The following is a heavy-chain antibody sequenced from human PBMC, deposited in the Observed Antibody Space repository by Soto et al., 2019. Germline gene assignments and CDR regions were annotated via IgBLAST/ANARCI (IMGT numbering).Heavy chain of an antibody. Sequence: QVQLVQSGAEVKKPGASVKVSCKASGYTFTSYYMHWVRQAPGQGLEWMGIINPSGGSTSYAQKFQGRVTMTRDTSTSTGYMELSSLRSEDTAVYYCARVPPYDSSGYYLDYWGQGTLVTVSS. J-gene: IGHJ4*02. D-gene: IGHD3-22*01. CDR1: GYTFTSYY. CDR3: ARVPPYDSSGYYLDY. CDR2: INPSGGST. V-gene: IGHV1-46*01.